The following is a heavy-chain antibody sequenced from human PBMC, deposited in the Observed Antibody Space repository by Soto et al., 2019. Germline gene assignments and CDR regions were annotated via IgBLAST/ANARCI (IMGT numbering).Heavy chain of an antibody. CDR1: GGSMRNYF. CDR2: IYQSGSS. CDR3: ARAHYYYGMDV. J-gene: IGHJ6*01. V-gene: IGHV4-30-2*01. Sequence: LSLTCTVSGGSMRNYFWNWIRQPPGKGLEWIGYIYQSGSSYYNPSLKSRVTISIDRSKNQFSLKLSSVTAADTAMYYCARAHYYYGMDVWGQGT.